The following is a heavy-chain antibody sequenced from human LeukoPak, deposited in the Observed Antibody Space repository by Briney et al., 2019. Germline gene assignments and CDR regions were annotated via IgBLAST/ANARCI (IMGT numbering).Heavy chain of an antibody. CDR1: GGSISSSSYY. Sequence: SETLSLTCTLSGGSISSSSYYWGWIRQPPGKGREWFGCIYYSESTYYNPSLKSRVTISVDTSKNQFSLKLSSVTAADTAVYYCARPAGSSSWGGLGYYFDYWGQGTLVTVSS. CDR3: ARPAGSSSWGGLGYYFDY. V-gene: IGHV4-39*01. D-gene: IGHD6-6*01. CDR2: IYYSEST. J-gene: IGHJ4*02.